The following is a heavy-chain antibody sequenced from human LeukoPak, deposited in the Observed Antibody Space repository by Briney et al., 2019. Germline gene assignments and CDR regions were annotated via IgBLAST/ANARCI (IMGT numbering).Heavy chain of an antibody. CDR3: VADSGGSRY. V-gene: IGHV3-7*01. D-gene: IGHD2-15*01. J-gene: IGHJ4*02. CDR2: IKQDGSEK. CDR1: GFTFSSYA. Sequence: GGSLRLSCAASGFTFSSYAMSWVRQAPGKGLEWVANIKQDGSEKYYVDSVKGRFTISRDNAKNSLYLQMNSLRAEDTAVYFCVADSGGSRYWGQGTLVTVSS.